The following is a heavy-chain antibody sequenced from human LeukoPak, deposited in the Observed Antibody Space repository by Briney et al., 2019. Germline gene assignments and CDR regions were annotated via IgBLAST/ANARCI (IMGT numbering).Heavy chain of an antibody. Sequence: SVKVSCKASGGTFSSYAISWVRQAPGQGLEWMGGIIPIFGTANYAQKFQGRVTITADKSTSTAYMELSSLRSEDTAVYYCARDGYGDDAFDIWGQGTMVTVSS. D-gene: IGHD6-13*01. V-gene: IGHV1-69*06. CDR2: IIPIFGTA. J-gene: IGHJ3*02. CDR3: ARDGYGDDAFDI. CDR1: GGTFSSYA.